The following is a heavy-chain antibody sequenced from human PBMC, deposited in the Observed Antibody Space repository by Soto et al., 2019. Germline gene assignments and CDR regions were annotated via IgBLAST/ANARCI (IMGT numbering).Heavy chain of an antibody. CDR3: ARSRPRENYYYYGMDV. CDR2: ISSSSSYI. V-gene: IGHV3-21*01. J-gene: IGHJ6*02. Sequence: PGGSLRLSCAASGFTFSSYSMNWVRQAPGKGLEWVSSISSSSSYIYYADSVKGRFTISRDNAKNSLYLQMNSLRAEDTAVYYCARSRPRENYYYYGMDVWGQGTTVTVSS. D-gene: IGHD1-26*01. CDR1: GFTFSSYS.